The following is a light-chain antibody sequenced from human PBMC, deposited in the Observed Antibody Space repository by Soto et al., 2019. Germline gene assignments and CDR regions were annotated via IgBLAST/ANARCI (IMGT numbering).Light chain of an antibody. Sequence: EIVLTQSPGTLSLFPGERATLSCRASQSVSSRNLAWYRQKPGQAPSLLIYGAFNRATGIPDRFSGSGSATDFTLTISRLEPADFALYYCLLYGHPTASYTFGQGTKLDIK. CDR2: GAF. V-gene: IGKV3-20*01. CDR1: QSVSSRN. CDR3: LLYGHPTASYT. J-gene: IGKJ2*01.